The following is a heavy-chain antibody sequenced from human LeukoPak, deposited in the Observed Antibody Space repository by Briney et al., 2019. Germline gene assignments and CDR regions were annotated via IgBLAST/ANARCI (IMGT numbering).Heavy chain of an antibody. D-gene: IGHD3-22*01. J-gene: IGHJ4*02. CDR2: ISYDGSNK. Sequence: GGSLRLSCAASGFTFSSYAMHWVRQAPGKGLEWVAVISYDGSNKYYADSVKGRFTISRDNSKNTLFLQMNSLRAEDTSVFYCARAETGDYYDSSGYYYRYWGQGTLVTVSS. CDR1: GFTFSSYA. V-gene: IGHV3-30*04. CDR3: ARAETGDYYDSSGYYYRY.